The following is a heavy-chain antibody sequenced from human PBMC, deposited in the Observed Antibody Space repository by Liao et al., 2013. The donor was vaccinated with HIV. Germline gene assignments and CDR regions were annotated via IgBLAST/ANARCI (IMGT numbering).Heavy chain of an antibody. V-gene: IGHV4-4*08. Sequence: QVQLQESGPGLVKPSETLSLTCTVSGGSISSYYWSWIRQPPGKGLEWIGRIHASGSTNYSPSLKSRVTISIDTSKNQFSLKLTSVTAADTAVYYCARALWFGGQGTLVTVSS. CDR2: IHASGST. D-gene: IGHD3-10*01. CDR1: GGSISSYY. CDR3: ARALWF. J-gene: IGHJ4*02.